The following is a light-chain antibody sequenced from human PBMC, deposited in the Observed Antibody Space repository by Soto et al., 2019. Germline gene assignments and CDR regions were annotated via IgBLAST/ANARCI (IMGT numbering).Light chain of an antibody. V-gene: IGLV2-11*01. Sequence: QSALTQPASVSGSPGQSITISCTGTSSDVGGYNYVSWYQQHPGKAPKLMIYDVAKRPSGVPDRFSGSKSGNTASLTISGLQPEDEGDFSCCSYAGRRLIFGGGTKLTVL. CDR1: SSDVGGYNY. CDR3: CSYAGRRLI. CDR2: DVA. J-gene: IGLJ2*01.